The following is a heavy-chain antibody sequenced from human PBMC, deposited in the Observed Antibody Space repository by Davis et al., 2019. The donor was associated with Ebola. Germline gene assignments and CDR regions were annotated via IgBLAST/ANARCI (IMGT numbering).Heavy chain of an antibody. CDR1: GGSFSGYY. Sequence: MPSETLSLTCAVYGGSFSGYYWGWIRQPPGKGLEWIGSIHYSGSTYYKPTLKSRVTISVDTSKNQFSLKLSSVTAADTAVYYCARGSWYYDFDYWSQGTLVTVSS. CDR3: ARGSWYYDFDY. D-gene: IGHD6-13*01. J-gene: IGHJ4*02. CDR2: IHYSGST. V-gene: IGHV4-34*01.